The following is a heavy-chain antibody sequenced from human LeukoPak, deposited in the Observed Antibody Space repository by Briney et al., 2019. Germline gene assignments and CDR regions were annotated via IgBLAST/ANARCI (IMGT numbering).Heavy chain of an antibody. J-gene: IGHJ4*02. CDR1: EFSFSSHG. Sequence: PGGSLILSCATSEFSFSSHGMHWARQAPGKGLEWVAFEQKDGSYKKYADSVKGRFTISKDNSKNTLYLQMNSLRVEDTAVYYCANTPNSFGPDYWGQGSLVTVSS. V-gene: IGHV3-30*02. D-gene: IGHD3-16*01. CDR3: ANTPNSFGPDY. CDR2: EQKDGSYK.